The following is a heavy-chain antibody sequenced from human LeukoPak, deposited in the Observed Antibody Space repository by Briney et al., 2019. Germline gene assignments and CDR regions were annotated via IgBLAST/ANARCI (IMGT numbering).Heavy chain of an antibody. V-gene: IGHV4-34*01. CDR1: GGSFSGYY. J-gene: IGHJ3*02. D-gene: IGHD3-22*01. CDR3: ARAPYDSSGYHYAFDI. CDR2: INHSGST. Sequence: SETLSLTCAVYGGSFSGYYWSWIRQPPGKGLEWIGEINHSGSTNYNPSLKSRVTISVDTSKNQFSLKLSSVTAADTAVYYCARAPYDSSGYHYAFDIWGQGTMVTVSS.